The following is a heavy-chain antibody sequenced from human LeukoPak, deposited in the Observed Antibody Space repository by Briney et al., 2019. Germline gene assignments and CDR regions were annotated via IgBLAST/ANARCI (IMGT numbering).Heavy chain of an antibody. CDR3: GKDADLGY. CDR1: GYLFTSYW. CDR2: IFPGDSDT. D-gene: IGHD4-17*01. V-gene: IGHV5-51*01. Sequence: GESLKISCKGSGYLFTSYWIAWVRQMPGKGLEWMGIIFPGDSDTRYSPSFQGQVIISVDKSISTAYLQWSSLKASDTAMYYCGKDADLGYWGQGTLVTVSS. J-gene: IGHJ4*02.